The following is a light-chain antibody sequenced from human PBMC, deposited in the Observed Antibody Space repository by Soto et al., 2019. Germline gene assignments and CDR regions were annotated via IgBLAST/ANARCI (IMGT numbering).Light chain of an antibody. V-gene: IGLV3-21*04. Sequence: SYELTQPPSVSVAPGKTARITCGGNNIGSKSVHWYQQKPGQAPVLVIYYDSDRPSGIPERFSGSNSGNTATLTISTVEAGDEADYYCQVWDSSSDHVFGTGTKLTVL. J-gene: IGLJ1*01. CDR3: QVWDSSSDHV. CDR2: YDS. CDR1: NIGSKS.